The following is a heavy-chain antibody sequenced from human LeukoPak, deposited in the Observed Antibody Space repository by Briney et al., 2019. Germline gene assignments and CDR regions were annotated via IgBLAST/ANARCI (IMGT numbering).Heavy chain of an antibody. Sequence: ASVKVSCKASGYTFTSYDINWVRQATGQGLEWMGWMNPNSGNTGYAQKFQGRVTMTKNNSISTAYMELSRLRSEDTAVYYCARIQQCLGLPMDVWGKGTTVTVSS. CDR3: ARIQQCLGLPMDV. D-gene: IGHD5/OR15-5a*01. CDR1: GYTFTSYD. CDR2: MNPNSGNT. V-gene: IGHV1-8*01. J-gene: IGHJ6*03.